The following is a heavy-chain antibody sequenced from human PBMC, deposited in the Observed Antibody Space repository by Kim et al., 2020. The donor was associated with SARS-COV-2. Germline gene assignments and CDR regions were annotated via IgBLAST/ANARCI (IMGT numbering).Heavy chain of an antibody. CDR3: ARLVEDYDILTGHESYFDY. CDR2: ISSSGSTI. J-gene: IGHJ4*02. CDR1: GFTFSSYE. Sequence: GGSLRLSCAASGFTFSSYEMNWVRQAPGKGLEWVSYISSSGSTIYYADSVKGRFTISRDNAKNSLYLQMNSLRAEDTAVYYCARLVEDYDILTGHESYFDYWGQGTLVTVSS. D-gene: IGHD3-9*01. V-gene: IGHV3-48*03.